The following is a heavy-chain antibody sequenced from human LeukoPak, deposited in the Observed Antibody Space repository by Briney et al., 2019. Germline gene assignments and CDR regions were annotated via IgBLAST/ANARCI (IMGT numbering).Heavy chain of an antibody. D-gene: IGHD5-24*01. J-gene: IGHJ4*02. V-gene: IGHV3-30-3*01. CDR2: ISYDGSNK. CDR1: GFTFSSYA. Sequence: PGRSLRLSCAASGFTFSSYAMHWVRQAPGKGLEWVAVISYDGSNKYYADSVKGRFTISRDNSKNTLYLQMNSLRAEDTAVYYCARDPGPRMATDPPFDYWGQGTLVTVSS. CDR3: ARDPGPRMATDPPFDY.